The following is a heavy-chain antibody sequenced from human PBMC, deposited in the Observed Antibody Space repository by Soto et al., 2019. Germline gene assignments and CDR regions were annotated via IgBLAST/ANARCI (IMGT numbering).Heavy chain of an antibody. J-gene: IGHJ6*02. CDR3: ARVGIIMVRTDYYYYGMDV. Sequence: GASVKVSCKASGGTFSSYAISWVRQAPGQGLEWMGGIIPIFGTANYAQKFQGRVTITADESTSTAYMELSSLRSEDTAVYYCARVGIIMVRTDYYYYGMDVWGQGTTVTVSS. D-gene: IGHD3-10*01. CDR2: IIPIFGTA. V-gene: IGHV1-69*13. CDR1: GGTFSSYA.